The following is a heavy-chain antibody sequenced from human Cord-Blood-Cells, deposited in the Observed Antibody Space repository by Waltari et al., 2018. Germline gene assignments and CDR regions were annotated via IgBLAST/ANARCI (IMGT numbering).Heavy chain of an antibody. J-gene: IGHJ2*01. Sequence: QVQLVQSGAEVKKPGASVNVSCKASGYTFTGYYMHWVRESPGQGLEWMGRINPNSGGTNYAQKFQGRVTMTRDTSISTAYMELSRLRSDDTAVYYCARDFDYGDYWYFDLWGRGTLVTVSS. CDR2: INPNSGGT. V-gene: IGHV1-2*06. D-gene: IGHD4-17*01. CDR3: ARDFDYGDYWYFDL. CDR1: GYTFTGYY.